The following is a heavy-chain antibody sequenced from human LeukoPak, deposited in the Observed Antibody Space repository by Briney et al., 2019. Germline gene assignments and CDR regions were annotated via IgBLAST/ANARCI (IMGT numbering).Heavy chain of an antibody. CDR2: ISSSSSYI. CDR3: ARCLGATRCAFDI. Sequence: GGSLRLSCAASGFTFSSYSMNWVRQAPGKGLEWVSSISSSSSYIYYADSVKGRFTISRDNAKNSLYLQMNSLRAEDTAVYYCARCLGATRCAFDIWGQGTMVTVPS. D-gene: IGHD1-26*01. V-gene: IGHV3-21*01. J-gene: IGHJ3*02. CDR1: GFTFSSYS.